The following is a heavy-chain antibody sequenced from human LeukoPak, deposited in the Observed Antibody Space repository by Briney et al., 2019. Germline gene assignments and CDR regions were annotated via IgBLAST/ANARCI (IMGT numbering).Heavy chain of an antibody. Sequence: SETLSLTCTVSGGSISSGGYYWSWLRQHPGTGLEWIGYIYYSGSTYYNPSLKSRVTISVDTSKNQFSLKLSSVTAADTAVYYCARGYCSSTSCYSNTPDWFDPWGQGTLVTVSS. CDR3: ARGYCSSTSCYSNTPDWFDP. D-gene: IGHD2-2*02. CDR1: GGSISSGGYY. CDR2: IYYSGST. V-gene: IGHV4-31*03. J-gene: IGHJ5*02.